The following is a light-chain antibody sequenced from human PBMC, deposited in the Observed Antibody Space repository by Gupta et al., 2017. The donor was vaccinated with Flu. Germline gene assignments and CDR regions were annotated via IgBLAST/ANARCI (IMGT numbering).Light chain of an antibody. V-gene: IGKV1-12*01. J-gene: IGKJ5*01. Sequence: HLPPSPSSVSASVGDRVTITCRASQGISSWLSWYQQKTVKATKLLIYAASSLQSGGPSRSISSRSGTACTLMISSLKTEDGVKDYWKQEQLVIPVTFGHGTXLELK. CDR3: KQEQLVIPVT. CDR2: AAS. CDR1: QGISSW.